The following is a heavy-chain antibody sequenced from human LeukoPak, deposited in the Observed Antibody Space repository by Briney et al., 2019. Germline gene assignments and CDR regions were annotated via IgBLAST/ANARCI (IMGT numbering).Heavy chain of an antibody. V-gene: IGHV4-4*07. J-gene: IGHJ5*02. CDR2: IYTSGST. Sequence: SETLSLTCTVSGGSISSYYWSWIRQPAGKGLEWIGRIYTSGSTNYNPSLKSRVTISVDTSKNQFSLKLSSVTAADTAVYYCARAQPPIRGVIVDNWFDPWGQGTLVTVSS. D-gene: IGHD3-10*01. CDR3: ARAQPPIRGVIVDNWFDP. CDR1: GGSISSYY.